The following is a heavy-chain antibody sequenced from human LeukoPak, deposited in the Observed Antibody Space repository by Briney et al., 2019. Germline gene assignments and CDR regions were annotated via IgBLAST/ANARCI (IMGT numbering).Heavy chain of an antibody. V-gene: IGHV1-46*01. CDR3: ARDLAPGLSYYYYYYMDV. Sequence: GASVKVSCKASGYTFTSYYMHWVRQAPGQGLEWMGIINPSGGSTSYAQKFQGRVTMTRDMSTSTVYMELSSLRSEDTAVYYCARDLAPGLSYYYYYYMDVWGKGTTVTVSS. CDR2: INPSGGST. J-gene: IGHJ6*03. CDR1: GYTFTSYY. D-gene: IGHD1-14*01.